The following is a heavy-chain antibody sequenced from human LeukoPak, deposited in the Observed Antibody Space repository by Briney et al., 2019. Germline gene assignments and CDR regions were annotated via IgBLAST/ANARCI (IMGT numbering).Heavy chain of an antibody. CDR2: IIPIFGTA. V-gene: IGHV1-69*01. D-gene: IGHD1-26*01. J-gene: IGHJ4*02. CDR3: ARVFARGGEISGSYYYY. Sequence: EASVKVSCKASGGTFSSYAINWVRQAPGQGLEWMGGIIPIFGTANYAQKFQGRVTITPDASTSTAYMDLSSLRSEDTAVYYCARVFARGGEISGSYYYYWGQGTLVTVSS. CDR1: GGTFSSYA.